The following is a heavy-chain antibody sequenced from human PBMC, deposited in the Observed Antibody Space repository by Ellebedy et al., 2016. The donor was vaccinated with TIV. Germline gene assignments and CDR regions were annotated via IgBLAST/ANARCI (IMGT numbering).Heavy chain of an antibody. CDR1: GFTFSTYA. CDR2: IGGSGGRA. V-gene: IGHV3-23*01. J-gene: IGHJ4*02. D-gene: IGHD4-17*01. CDR3: AKFPSVTTPGVYF. Sequence: PGGSLRLSCAASGFTFSTYALTWVRQAPGRGLEWVSAIGGSGGRANYADSVRGRFTISRDNSKSTLFLYMNNLRAEDTAVYYCAKFPSVTTPGVYFWGQGTLVTVSS.